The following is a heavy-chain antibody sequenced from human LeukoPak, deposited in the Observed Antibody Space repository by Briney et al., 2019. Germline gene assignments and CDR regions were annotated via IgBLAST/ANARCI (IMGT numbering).Heavy chain of an antibody. D-gene: IGHD6-13*01. CDR2: IKQDGSEI. Sequence: GGSLRLSCAASGFKFSNYWMSWVRQAPGKGLEWVANIKQDGSEIDYVDFMKGRFTISRDNAKNSVHLQVNSLRAEDTDVYHCARIGYRSSSFDYWGRGTLVSVSS. V-gene: IGHV3-7*01. J-gene: IGHJ4*02. CDR1: GFKFSNYW. CDR3: ARIGYRSSSFDY.